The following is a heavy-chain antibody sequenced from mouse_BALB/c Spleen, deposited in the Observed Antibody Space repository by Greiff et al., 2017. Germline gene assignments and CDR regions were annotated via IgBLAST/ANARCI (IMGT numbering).Heavy chain of an antibody. Sequence: LQQPGSELVRPGASVKLSCKASGYTFTSYWMHWVKQRHGQGLEWIGNIYPGSGSTNYDEKFKSKGTLTVDTSSSTAYMHLSSLTSEDSAVYYCTREGYGGYYFDYWGQGTTLTVSS. D-gene: IGHD1-1*01. J-gene: IGHJ2*01. CDR3: TREGYGGYYFDY. V-gene: IGHV1S22*01. CDR1: GYTFTSYW. CDR2: IYPGSGST.